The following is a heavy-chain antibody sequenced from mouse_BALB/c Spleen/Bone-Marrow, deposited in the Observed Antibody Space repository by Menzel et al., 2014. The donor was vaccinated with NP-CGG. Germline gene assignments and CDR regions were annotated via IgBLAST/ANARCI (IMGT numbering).Heavy chain of an antibody. Sequence: VQLQQSGAALVRPGASVELSCKASGYTFTSYWMNWVKQRPGQGLEWIGMVDPSDSKTHFNQMFKDKATLTVDKSSSTAYMHLSSLTSEDSAVYYCARNWAFDYWGQGTTLTVSS. V-gene: IGHV1-61*01. CDR2: VDPSDSKT. CDR1: GYTFTSYW. D-gene: IGHD4-1*01. CDR3: ARNWAFDY. J-gene: IGHJ2*01.